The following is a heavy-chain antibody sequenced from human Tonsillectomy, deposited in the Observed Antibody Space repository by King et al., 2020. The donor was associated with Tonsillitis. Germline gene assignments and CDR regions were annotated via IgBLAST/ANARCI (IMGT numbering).Heavy chain of an antibody. Sequence: VQLVQSGAEVKKPGASVKVSCKASGYTFTGYYMHWVRQAPGQGLEWMGWINPNSGGTDYAQKFQGWVTMTRDTSISTAYMEQSRLRSDDTAVYYCASVYPNHVGDAFDIWGHGTLVTVSS. D-gene: IGHD1-14*01. CDR2: INPNSGGT. CDR3: ASVYPNHVGDAFDI. CDR1: GYTFTGYY. V-gene: IGHV1-2*04. J-gene: IGHJ3*02.